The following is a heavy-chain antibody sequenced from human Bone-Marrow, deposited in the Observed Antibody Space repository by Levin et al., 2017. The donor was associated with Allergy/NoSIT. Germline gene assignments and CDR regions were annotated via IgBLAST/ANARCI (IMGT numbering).Heavy chain of an antibody. CDR2: IYHSGST. CDR3: ARGFLGGQEPRVSYMDV. CDR1: GGSISSSNW. D-gene: IGHD3-16*01. V-gene: IGHV4-4*02. J-gene: IGHJ6*03. Sequence: SCAVSGGSISSSNWWSWVRQPPGKGLEWIGEIYHSGSTNYNPSLKSRVTISVDKSKNQFSLKLSSVTAADTAVYYCARGFLGGQEPRVSYMDVWGKGTTVTVSS.